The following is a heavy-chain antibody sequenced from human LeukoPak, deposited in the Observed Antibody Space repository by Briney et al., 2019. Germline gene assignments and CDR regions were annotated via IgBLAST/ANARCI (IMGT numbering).Heavy chain of an antibody. D-gene: IGHD3-22*01. V-gene: IGHV1-2*02. CDR2: INPNSGGT. J-gene: IGHJ4*02. Sequence: ASVKVSCKASGYTFTGYYMHWVRQAPGQELEWMGWINPNSGGTNYAQKFQGRVTMTRDTSISTAYMELSRLRSDDTAVYYCARNNIFYDSSGYFDYWGQGTLVTVSS. CDR3: ARNNIFYDSSGYFDY. CDR1: GYTFTGYY.